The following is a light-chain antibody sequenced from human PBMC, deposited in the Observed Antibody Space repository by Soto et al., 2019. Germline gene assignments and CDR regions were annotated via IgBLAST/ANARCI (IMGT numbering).Light chain of an antibody. CDR3: QQDRSYSGT. CDR2: KAS. J-gene: IGKJ1*01. Sequence: DIQRTRGPSTLTASVGDRVTITCLVYQGISSCLAWYQQKPGKSPKRLIYKASSLDSGVPSRFSGSGSGTEFALTISSVQPDDSATYYCQQDRSYSGTFGQGTKVDIK. CDR1: QGISSC. V-gene: IGKV1-5*03.